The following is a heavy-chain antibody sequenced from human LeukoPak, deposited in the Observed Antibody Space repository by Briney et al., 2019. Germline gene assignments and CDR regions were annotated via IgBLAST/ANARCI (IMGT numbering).Heavy chain of an antibody. CDR1: GGTFISYA. Sequence: GASVKVSCKASGGTFISYAISWVRQAPGQGLEWMGGIIPIFGTANYAQKFQGRVTITADESTSTAYMEPSSLRSEDTAVYYCARWTTVTRAFDYWGQGTLVTVSS. D-gene: IGHD4-17*01. V-gene: IGHV1-69*13. J-gene: IGHJ4*02. CDR2: IIPIFGTA. CDR3: ARWTTVTRAFDY.